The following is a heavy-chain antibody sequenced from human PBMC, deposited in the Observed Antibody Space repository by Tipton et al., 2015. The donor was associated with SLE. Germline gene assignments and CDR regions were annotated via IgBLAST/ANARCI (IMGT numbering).Heavy chain of an antibody. V-gene: IGHV4-59*08. CDR1: GGSFSGYY. CDR2: IYYREGT. J-gene: IGHJ2*01. Sequence: TLSLTCAVYGGSFSGYYWSWIRQPPGEGLEWIGYIYYREGTNYSPSLKSRVTISLDASKNQLSLKLSSVTAADTAVYYCARASSGSAQRHWYFDLWGRGTLVTVSS. CDR3: ARASSGSAQRHWYFDL. D-gene: IGHD6-19*01.